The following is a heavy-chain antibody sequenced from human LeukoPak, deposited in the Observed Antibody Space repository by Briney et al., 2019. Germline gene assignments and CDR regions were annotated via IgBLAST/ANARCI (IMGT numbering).Heavy chain of an antibody. CDR3: ARDPAPPLEFDY. Sequence: ASVKVSCKASGYTFTSYGISWVRQAPGQGLEWMGWISAYNGNTNYAQKLQGRVTMTTDTSTSTAYMELRSLRSDDTAVYSSARDPAPPLEFDYWGQGTLVTVSS. CDR2: ISAYNGNT. D-gene: IGHD3-3*01. J-gene: IGHJ4*02. CDR1: GYTFTSYG. V-gene: IGHV1-18*01.